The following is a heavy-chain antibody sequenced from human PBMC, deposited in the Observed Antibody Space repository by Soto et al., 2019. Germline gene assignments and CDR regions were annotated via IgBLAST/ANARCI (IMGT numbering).Heavy chain of an antibody. D-gene: IGHD6-19*01. CDR3: ARELGIAVAGTPYYYGMDV. V-gene: IGHV3-30-3*01. CDR1: GFTFISYA. CDR2: ISYDGSNK. Sequence: GSLRLSCASSGFTFISYAMHWVRQAPGKGLQWVAVISYDGSNKYYEDSVKGRFTISRDNSKNTLYLQMNRLRAEDTAVYYCARELGIAVAGTPYYYGMDVSGQGTAVTVSS. J-gene: IGHJ6*02.